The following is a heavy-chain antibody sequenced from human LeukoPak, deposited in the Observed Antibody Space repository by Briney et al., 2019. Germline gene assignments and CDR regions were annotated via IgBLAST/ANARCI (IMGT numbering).Heavy chain of an antibody. CDR2: INSDGTGT. Sequence: GGSLRLSCAASGFTFSSYWMHWVRQAPGKGPVWVSRINSDGTGTMYADSVKGRFTISRDNAKNTLYLQMNSLKTEDTAVYYCTREGRYCSSTSCYVCLDFWGQGTLVTVSS. D-gene: IGHD2-2*01. J-gene: IGHJ4*02. V-gene: IGHV3-74*03. CDR3: TREGRYCSSTSCYVCLDF. CDR1: GFTFSSYW.